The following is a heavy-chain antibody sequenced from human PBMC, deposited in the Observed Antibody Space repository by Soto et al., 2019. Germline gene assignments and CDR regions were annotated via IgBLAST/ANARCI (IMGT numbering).Heavy chain of an antibody. Sequence: QVQLVQSGAEVKKPGSSVKVSCKASGGTFSSYAISWVRQAPGQGLEWMGGIIPVFGTANYAQKFKGRVTITADESTSTAYMELSSLRSEDTDVDYCARGVGVAGPTDPHFDYWGQGTLVTVSS. V-gene: IGHV1-69*01. J-gene: IGHJ4*02. D-gene: IGHD2-21*01. CDR3: ARGVGVAGPTDPHFDY. CDR2: IIPVFGTA. CDR1: GGTFSSYA.